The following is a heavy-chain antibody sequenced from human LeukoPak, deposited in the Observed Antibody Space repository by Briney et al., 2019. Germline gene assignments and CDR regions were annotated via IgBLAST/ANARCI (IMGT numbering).Heavy chain of an antibody. CDR2: IYYSGST. D-gene: IGHD6-13*01. CDR1: GGSISSGDYY. V-gene: IGHV4-30-4*08. Sequence: SQTLSLTCTVSGGSISSGDYYWSWIRQPPGKGLEWIGYIYYSGSTYYNPSLKSRVTISADTSKNQFSLKLSSVTAADTAVYYCAREIAGVAASDFDYWGQGTLVTVSS. CDR3: AREIAGVAASDFDY. J-gene: IGHJ4*02.